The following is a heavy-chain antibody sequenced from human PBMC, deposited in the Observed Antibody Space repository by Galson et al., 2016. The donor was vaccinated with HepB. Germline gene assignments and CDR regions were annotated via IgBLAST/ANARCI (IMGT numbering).Heavy chain of an antibody. Sequence: CKASGYTFTGYYIYWVRRAAGQGLEWMGWINPKTGGTNYAQTFQGRVTVTRDTSITTSYMELRRLRSDDTAIYFCARAWDSGYDLGLDYWGQGTLVTVSS. J-gene: IGHJ4*02. CDR3: ARAWDSGYDLGLDY. V-gene: IGHV1-2*02. CDR1: GYTFTGYY. CDR2: INPKTGGT. D-gene: IGHD5-12*01.